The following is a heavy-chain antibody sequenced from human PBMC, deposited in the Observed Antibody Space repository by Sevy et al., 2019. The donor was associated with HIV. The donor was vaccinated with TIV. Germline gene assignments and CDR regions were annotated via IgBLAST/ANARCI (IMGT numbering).Heavy chain of an antibody. Sequence: GGSLRLSCAASGFTFSDYYINWIRQAPGKGLEWISNISSSGGTIYYADSVKGRFTISRDNAKNSLYLQMNSLRAEDTAVYYCAREDIADRHFDYWGQRTLVTVSS. CDR1: GFTFSDYY. V-gene: IGHV3-11*01. D-gene: IGHD6-6*01. J-gene: IGHJ4*02. CDR3: AREDIADRHFDY. CDR2: ISSSGGTI.